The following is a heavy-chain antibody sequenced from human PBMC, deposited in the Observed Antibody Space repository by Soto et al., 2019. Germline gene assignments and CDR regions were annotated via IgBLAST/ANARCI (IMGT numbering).Heavy chain of an antibody. CDR2: INAGNGNT. CDR3: ARDLLRYSSGWYYYYYGMDV. D-gene: IGHD6-19*01. CDR1: GYTFTSYA. V-gene: IGHV1-3*01. J-gene: IGHJ6*02. Sequence: AASVKVSCKASGYTFTSYAMHWVRQAPGQRLEWMGWINAGNGNTKYSQKFQGRVTITRDTSASTAYMELSSLRSEDTAVYYCARDLLRYSSGWYYYYYGMDVWGQGTTVTVSS.